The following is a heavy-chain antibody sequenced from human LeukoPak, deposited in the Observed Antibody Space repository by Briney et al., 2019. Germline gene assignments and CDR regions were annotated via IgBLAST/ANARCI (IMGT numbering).Heavy chain of an antibody. CDR2: ISGSGGST. D-gene: IGHD6-19*01. V-gene: IGHV3-23*01. CDR3: AKGGKYSSGWSPFDY. Sequence: GGSLRLSCAASGFTFSSYAMSWVRQAPGKGLEWVSAISGSGGSTYYADSVKGRFTISRDNSKNTPYLQMNSLRAEDTAVYYCAKGGKYSSGWSPFDYWGQGTLVTVSS. J-gene: IGHJ4*02. CDR1: GFTFSSYA.